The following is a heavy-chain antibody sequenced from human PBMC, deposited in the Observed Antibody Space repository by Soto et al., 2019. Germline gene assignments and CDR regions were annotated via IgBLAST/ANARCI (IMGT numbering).Heavy chain of an antibody. CDR2: IWYDGTQK. D-gene: IGHD4-17*01. Sequence: GGSLRLSCEASGFTFNTYSMHWVRQPPGKGLEWLAAIWYDGTQKYYTDSVKGRFIISRDNSKKTLYLEMNSLRAEDTAVYYCARAGGTTVTGLWHFDSWGQGTLVTVSS. CDR3: ARAGGTTVTGLWHFDS. J-gene: IGHJ4*02. CDR1: GFTFNTYS. V-gene: IGHV3-33*01.